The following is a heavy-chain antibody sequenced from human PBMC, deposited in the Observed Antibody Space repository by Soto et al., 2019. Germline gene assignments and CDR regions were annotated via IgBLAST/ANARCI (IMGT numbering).Heavy chain of an antibody. V-gene: IGHV4-59*01. CDR3: ARHLGGCSSTSCYYGMDV. J-gene: IGHJ6*02. CDR1: GGSISSYY. Sequence: TSETLSLTCTVSGGSISSYYWSWIRQPPGKGLEWIGYIYYSGSTNYNPSLKSRVTISVDTSKNQFSLKLSSVTAADTAVYYCARHLGGCSSTSCYYGMDVWRQGATVTVSS. CDR2: IYYSGST. D-gene: IGHD2-2*01.